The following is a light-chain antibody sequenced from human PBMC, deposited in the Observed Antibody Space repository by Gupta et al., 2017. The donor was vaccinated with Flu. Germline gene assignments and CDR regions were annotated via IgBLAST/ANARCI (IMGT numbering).Light chain of an antibody. J-gene: IGLJ2*01. CDR1: SGSVSSRNY. V-gene: IGLV8-61*01. CDR3: PLSLGDRIAL. CDR2: ATN. Sequence: QTVVTQESSLSVSPGGTVTLTCGLSSGSVSSRNYPSWYRQTPGHTPLMLDDATNNHSPGAPDRSVANFVGTNAVTTTTGDQADDDVYYCCPLSLGDRIALFGGGTKLTVL.